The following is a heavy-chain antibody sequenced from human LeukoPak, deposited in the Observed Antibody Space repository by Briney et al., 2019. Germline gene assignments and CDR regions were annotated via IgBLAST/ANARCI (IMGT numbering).Heavy chain of an antibody. J-gene: IGHJ4*02. CDR2: ISGNGAGT. CDR3: AKDIGPRRNVDY. V-gene: IGHV3-23*01. CDR1: GFTFSSSA. Sequence: GGSLRLSCAASGFTFSSSAMSWVRQAPGKGLEWVSAISGNGAGTYYAGSLKGRFTISRDNSENTVYLQMNSLRAEDTAVYYCAKDIGPRRNVDYWGQGTLVTVSS.